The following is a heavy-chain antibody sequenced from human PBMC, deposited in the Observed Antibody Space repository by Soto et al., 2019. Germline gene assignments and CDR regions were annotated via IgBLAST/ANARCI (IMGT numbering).Heavy chain of an antibody. CDR3: ARIYDSSGYYEFDY. J-gene: IGHJ4*02. Sequence: SETLSLTCTVSGDSISGYYWTWIRQPAGKGLEWIGRIYSSGITNFNPSLKGRVTMSVDTPKNQFSLKVDSVTAADTAVYYCARIYDSSGYYEFDYWGQGTLVTVSS. V-gene: IGHV4-4*07. CDR2: IYSSGIT. CDR1: GDSISGYY. D-gene: IGHD3-22*01.